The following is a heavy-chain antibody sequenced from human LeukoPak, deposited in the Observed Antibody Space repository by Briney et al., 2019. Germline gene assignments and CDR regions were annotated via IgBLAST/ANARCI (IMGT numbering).Heavy chain of an antibody. V-gene: IGHV4-59*01. Sequence: SETLSHTCTVSNASISRNFWSWIRQPPGKGLEWIGDTFYSGSTNYNPSLKSRSTILVDTSKNQFSLKLSSVTAADTAVYYCARVLTYFYGSGTYPAAHYYFDYWGQGILVTVSS. CDR2: TFYSGST. CDR1: NASISRNF. J-gene: IGHJ4*02. D-gene: IGHD3-10*01. CDR3: ARVLTYFYGSGTYPAAHYYFDY.